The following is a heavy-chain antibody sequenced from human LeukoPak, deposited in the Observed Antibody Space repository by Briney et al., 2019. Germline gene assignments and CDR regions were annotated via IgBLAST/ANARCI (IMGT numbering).Heavy chain of an antibody. CDR1: GFAFSSYW. V-gene: IGHV3-74*01. Sequence: GGSLRLSCAASGFAFSSYWMHWVRQAPGKGLVWVSRINSDGSSTSYADSVKGRFTISRGNAKNTLYLQMNSLRAEDTAVYYCARERYSYGFDYWGQGTLVTVSS. CDR2: INSDGSST. CDR3: ARERYSYGFDY. J-gene: IGHJ4*02. D-gene: IGHD5-18*01.